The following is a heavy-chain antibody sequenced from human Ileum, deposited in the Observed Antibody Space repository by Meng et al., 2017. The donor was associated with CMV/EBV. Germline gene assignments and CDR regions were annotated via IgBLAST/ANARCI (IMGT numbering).Heavy chain of an antibody. CDR2: IYWNDDK. CDR3: ALQTLGYCSSTSCLNWFDP. J-gene: IGHJ5*02. V-gene: IGHV2-5*01. CDR1: STSGVG. D-gene: IGHD2-2*01. Sequence: STSGVGVGWIRQPPGKALEWLALIYWNDDKRYSPSLKSRLTITKDTSKNQVVLTMTNMDPVDTATYYCALQTLGYCSSTSCLNWFDPWGQGTLVTVSS.